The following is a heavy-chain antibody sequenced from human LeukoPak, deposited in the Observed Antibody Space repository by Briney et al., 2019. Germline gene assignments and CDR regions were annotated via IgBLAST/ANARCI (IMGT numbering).Heavy chain of an antibody. V-gene: IGHV3-64*01. CDR1: GFTFSSYA. Sequence: GGSLRLSCAASGFTFSSYAMHWVRQAPGKGLEYVSAISSNGGSTYYANSVKGRFTISRDNSKNTLYLQMGSLRAEDMAVYYCARDGHLGLLWFGDYYYYMDVWGKGTTVTVSS. D-gene: IGHD3-10*01. J-gene: IGHJ6*03. CDR3: ARDGHLGLLWFGDYYYYMDV. CDR2: ISSNGGST.